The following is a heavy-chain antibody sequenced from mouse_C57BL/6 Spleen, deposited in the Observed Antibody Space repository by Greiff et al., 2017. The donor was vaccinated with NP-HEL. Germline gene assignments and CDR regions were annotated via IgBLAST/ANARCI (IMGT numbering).Heavy chain of an antibody. Sequence: QVQLQQPGAELVKPGASVKLSCKASGYTFTSYWMHWVKQSPGQGLEWIGMIHPNSGSTNYNEKFKSKATLTVDKSSSTAYMQLSSLTSEDSAVYYCADYDELSWYFDVWGTGTTVTVSS. CDR3: ADYDELSWYFDV. J-gene: IGHJ1*03. CDR1: GYTFTSYW. V-gene: IGHV1-64*01. CDR2: IHPNSGST. D-gene: IGHD2-4*01.